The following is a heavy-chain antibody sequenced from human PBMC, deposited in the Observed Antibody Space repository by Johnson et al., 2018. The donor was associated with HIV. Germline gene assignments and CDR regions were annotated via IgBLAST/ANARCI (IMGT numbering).Heavy chain of an antibody. CDR3: ARGNITMIVGTSYAFDI. Sequence: VQLVESGGGLVQPGGSLRLSCAASGFTVSSNYMSWVRQAPGKGLEWVSVIYSGGSTYYADSVKGRFTISRDNSKNSMYLQMNSLRAEDTALYYCARGNITMIVGTSYAFDIWGQGTMVTVSS. J-gene: IGHJ3*02. CDR1: GFTVSSNY. D-gene: IGHD3-22*01. V-gene: IGHV3-66*01. CDR2: IYSGGST.